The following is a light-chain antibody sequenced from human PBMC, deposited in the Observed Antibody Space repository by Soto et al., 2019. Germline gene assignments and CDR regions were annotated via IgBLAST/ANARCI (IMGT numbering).Light chain of an antibody. CDR1: QSISSL. CDR2: MAS. J-gene: IGKJ5*01. V-gene: IGKV1-5*03. Sequence: DIQMTQSPSTLSASVGDRVTITCRASQSISSLLAWYQQKPGRAPTLLIYMASTLESGVPSRFSGSGSGTEFSLTISSLQPDDSATYYCQQYNSYPLTFGQGTRLEIK. CDR3: QQYNSYPLT.